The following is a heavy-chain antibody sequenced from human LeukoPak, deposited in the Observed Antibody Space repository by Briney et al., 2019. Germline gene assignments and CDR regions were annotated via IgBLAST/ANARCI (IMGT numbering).Heavy chain of an antibody. Sequence: PGGSLRLSCAASGFTFSSYSMIWVRQAPGKGLELVSSISGTSSYIYYADSVKGRFTISRDNAKNSLYLQMSSLRAEDTAVYYCVSSPRVAAQDVWGKGTTVTVSS. CDR3: VSSPRVAAQDV. J-gene: IGHJ6*04. CDR2: ISGTSSYI. V-gene: IGHV3-21*01. CDR1: GFTFSSYS. D-gene: IGHD6-6*01.